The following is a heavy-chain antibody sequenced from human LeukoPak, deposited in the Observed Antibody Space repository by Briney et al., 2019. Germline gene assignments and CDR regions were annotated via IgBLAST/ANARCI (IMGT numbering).Heavy chain of an antibody. CDR1: GFTLSSFT. J-gene: IGHJ3*01. D-gene: IGHD1-26*01. CDR2: ISGSGGDT. V-gene: IGHV3-23*01. Sequence: GGSLRLSCAASGFTLSSFTISWVRQAPRKGLDWVLAISGSGGDTYYAESVKGRFTNSRDKSKNTLYLVMNNLRADDTGVYYCAKASGTFHADAFDVWGQGTLVTVSS. CDR3: AKASGTFHADAFDV.